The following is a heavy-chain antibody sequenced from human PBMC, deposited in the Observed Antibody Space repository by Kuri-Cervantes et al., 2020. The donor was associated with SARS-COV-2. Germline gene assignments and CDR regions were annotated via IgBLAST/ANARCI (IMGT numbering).Heavy chain of an antibody. CDR1: GGSFSGYY. Sequence: GSLRLSCAVYGGSFSGYYWGWIRQPPGKGLEWIGSIYYSGSTYYNPSLKSRVTISVDTSKNQFSLKLSSVTAADTAVYYCARLRVDYGDYSRQYYFDYWGQGTLVTVSS. V-gene: IGHV4-39*01. CDR3: ARLRVDYGDYSRQYYFDY. J-gene: IGHJ4*02. CDR2: IYYSGST. D-gene: IGHD4-17*01.